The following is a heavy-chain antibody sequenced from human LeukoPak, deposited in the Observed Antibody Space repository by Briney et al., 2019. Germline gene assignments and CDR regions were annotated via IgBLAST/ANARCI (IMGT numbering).Heavy chain of an antibody. CDR1: GGSISSYY. CDR2: IYTSGST. J-gene: IGHJ4*02. V-gene: IGHV4-4*07. CDR3: ARDGSSGYYGTFDY. Sequence: PSETLSLTCTVSGGSISSYYWSWIRQPAGKGLEWIGRIYTSGSTNYNPSLKSRVTMSVDTSKNQFSLKLSSVTAADTAVYYCARDGSSGYYGTFDYWGQGTLVTVSS. D-gene: IGHD3-22*01.